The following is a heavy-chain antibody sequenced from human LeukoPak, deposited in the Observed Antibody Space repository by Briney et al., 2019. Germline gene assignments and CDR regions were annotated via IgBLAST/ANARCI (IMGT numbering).Heavy chain of an antibody. CDR2: ISGTVGST. CDR1: GFTFSSYA. CDR3: AKDRGSIAVAGIDY. D-gene: IGHD6-19*01. V-gene: IGHV3-23*01. Sequence: GGSLRLSCAASGFTFSSYAMSWVRQAPGKGLEWVSAISGTVGSTYYADSVKGRFTISRDNSKNTLYLQMNSLRAEDTAVYYCAKDRGSIAVAGIDYWGQGNPGHRLL. J-gene: IGHJ4*02.